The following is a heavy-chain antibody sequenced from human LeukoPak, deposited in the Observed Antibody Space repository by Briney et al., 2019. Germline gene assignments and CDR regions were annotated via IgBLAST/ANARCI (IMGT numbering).Heavy chain of an antibody. J-gene: IGHJ4*02. CDR2: IYYSGST. CDR3: AREGPGSSSCLDY. V-gene: IGHV4-59*01. Sequence: PSETLSLTCTVSGGSISSYYWSWIRQPPGKGLEWIGYIYYSGSTNYNPSLKSRVTISVDTSKNQFSLKLSSVTAADTAVYYCAREGPGSSSCLDYWGQGTLVTVSS. D-gene: IGHD6-13*01. CDR1: GGSISSYY.